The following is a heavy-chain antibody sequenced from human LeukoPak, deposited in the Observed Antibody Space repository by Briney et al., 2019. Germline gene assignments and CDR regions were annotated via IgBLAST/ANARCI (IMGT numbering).Heavy chain of an antibody. CDR2: IYYSGST. V-gene: IGHV4-59*01. D-gene: IGHD6-19*01. CDR1: GGSIISTY. J-gene: IGHJ4*02. CDR3: ARDRAVAGTVY. Sequence: SETLSLTCTVTGGSIISTYWSWIRQTPGKGLEWIGYIYYSGSTNYNPSLKSRVTISVDTSKNQFSLKLSSVTAADTAVYYCARDRAVAGTVYWGQGTLVTVSS.